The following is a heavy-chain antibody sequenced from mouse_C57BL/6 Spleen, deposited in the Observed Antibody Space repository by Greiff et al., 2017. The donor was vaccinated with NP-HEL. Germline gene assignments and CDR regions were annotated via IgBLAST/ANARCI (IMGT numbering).Heavy chain of an antibody. CDR2: INPSSGYT. CDR1: GYTFTSYT. Sequence: VQLQQSGAELARPGASVKMSCKASGYTFTSYTMHWVKQRPGQGLEWIGYINPSSGYTKYNQKFKDKATLTADKSSSTAYMQLSSLTSEDSAVYYCERSGYDGYYDFDYWGQGTTLTVSS. D-gene: IGHD2-3*01. J-gene: IGHJ2*01. V-gene: IGHV1-4*01. CDR3: ERSGYDGYYDFDY.